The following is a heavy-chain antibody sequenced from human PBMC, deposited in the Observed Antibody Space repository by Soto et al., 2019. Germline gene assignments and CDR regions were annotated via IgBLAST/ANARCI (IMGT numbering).Heavy chain of an antibody. Sequence: QVQLVQSGAEVKKPGASVKVSCKSSGYTFSMSGISWVRQAPGQGLEWMGWISGYNGNTNYEQKFQDRVTMTTDTSTNTAYMELRSLRSDDTAVYYCARTLYGDNVDYWGQGTLVTVSS. D-gene: IGHD4-17*01. J-gene: IGHJ4*02. CDR3: ARTLYGDNVDY. CDR2: ISGYNGNT. CDR1: GYTFSMSG. V-gene: IGHV1-18*01.